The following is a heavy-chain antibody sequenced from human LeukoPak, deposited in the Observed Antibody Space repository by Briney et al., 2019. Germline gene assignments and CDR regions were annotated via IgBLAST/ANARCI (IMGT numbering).Heavy chain of an antibody. V-gene: IGHV3-74*01. CDR2: INSDGSST. J-gene: IGHJ4*02. CDR3: ARATYYFDC. Sequence: GGSLRLSCAASGFTLTTYGMSWVRQAPGKGLVWVSRINSDGSSTSYADSVKGRFTISRDNAKNTLYLQMNSLRAEDTAVYYCARATYYFDCWGQGTLVTVSS. CDR1: GFTLTTYG.